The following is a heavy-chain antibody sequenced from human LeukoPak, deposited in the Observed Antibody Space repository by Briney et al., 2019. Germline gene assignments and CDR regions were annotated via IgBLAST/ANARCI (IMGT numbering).Heavy chain of an antibody. Sequence: SETLSLTCSVSGASISSYYWSWLRQPPGKGLEWIGYMYNSGRTNYNPSLKSRVAISVDTSKNQFSLKLSSVTAADTAVYYCARVGGSGSYYYAMDVWGQGTTVTVSS. D-gene: IGHD3-10*01. CDR1: GASISSYY. CDR3: ARVGGSGSYYYAMDV. CDR2: MYNSGRT. J-gene: IGHJ6*02. V-gene: IGHV4-59*01.